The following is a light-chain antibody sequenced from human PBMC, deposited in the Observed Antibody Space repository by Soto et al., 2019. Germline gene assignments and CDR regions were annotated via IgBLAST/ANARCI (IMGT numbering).Light chain of an antibody. Sequence: EIVLTQSPGTLSLSPGERSTLSCSSSQSISSTYLTWYHQRPGQAPRLLIYDTSTRATGVPTRFSGSRSGAEFTLTINSLQSEDFAVYYCQPYNNWPLTFGGGTKVDIK. V-gene: IGKV3-15*01. CDR1: QSISSTY. CDR3: QPYNNWPLT. CDR2: DTS. J-gene: IGKJ4*01.